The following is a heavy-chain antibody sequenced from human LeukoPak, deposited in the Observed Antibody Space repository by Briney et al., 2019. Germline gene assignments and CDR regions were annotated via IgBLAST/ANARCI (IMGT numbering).Heavy chain of an antibody. V-gene: IGHV1-69*05. Sequence: GASVKVSCKASGGTFSSYAISWVRQAPGQGLEWMGGIIPIFGTANYAQKFQGRVTITTDESTSTAYMELSSLRSEDTAVYYCARAATRAGGLFDPWGQGTLVTVSS. J-gene: IGHJ5*02. D-gene: IGHD1-14*01. CDR2: IIPIFGTA. CDR3: ARAATRAGGLFDP. CDR1: GGTFSSYA.